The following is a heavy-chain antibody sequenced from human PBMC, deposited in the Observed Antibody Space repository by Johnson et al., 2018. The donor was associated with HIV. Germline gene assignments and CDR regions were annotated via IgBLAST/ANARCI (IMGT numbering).Heavy chain of an antibody. CDR3: ARAQLLADDAFNN. CDR2: IKQDGSEK. J-gene: IGHJ3*02. V-gene: IGHV3-7*01. Sequence: VQLVESGGGLVQPGGSLRLSCAASGFTFSSYWMSWVRQAPGKGLEWVANIKQDGSEKYYVDSVKGRFTISRDNAKNSLYLQMNSLRAEDTAVYYCARAQLLADDAFNNWGQGTMVTVSS. D-gene: IGHD6-6*01. CDR1: GFTFSSYW.